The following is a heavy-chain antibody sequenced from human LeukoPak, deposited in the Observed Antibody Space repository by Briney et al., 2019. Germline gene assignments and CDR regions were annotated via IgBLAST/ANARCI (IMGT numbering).Heavy chain of an antibody. CDR3: TKGYSGYDYAFDY. Sequence: GGSLRLSCAVSGFTCGSCGIHWVRQAPGKGLEWVTLISYDGARKDYADSVKGRFTISRDNSKNTLYLQMNSLRGEDTAVYYCTKGYSGYDYAFDYWGQGTLVTVSS. CDR2: ISYDGARK. J-gene: IGHJ4*02. CDR1: GFTCGSCG. V-gene: IGHV3-30*18. D-gene: IGHD5-12*01.